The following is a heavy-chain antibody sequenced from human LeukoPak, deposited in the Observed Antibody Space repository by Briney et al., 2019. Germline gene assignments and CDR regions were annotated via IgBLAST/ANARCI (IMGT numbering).Heavy chain of an antibody. CDR2: INPSGGNT. V-gene: IGHV1-46*01. D-gene: IGHD1-26*01. Sequence: ASVKVSCKASGYTFSSYYMHWVRQAPGQGLEWMGLINPSGGNTRYAQKFQDRVTMTRDTSTSAVYMELSSLRSEDTAVYYCATEIVGATPLHSFDYWGQGTLVTVSS. J-gene: IGHJ4*02. CDR1: GYTFSSYY. CDR3: ATEIVGATPLHSFDY.